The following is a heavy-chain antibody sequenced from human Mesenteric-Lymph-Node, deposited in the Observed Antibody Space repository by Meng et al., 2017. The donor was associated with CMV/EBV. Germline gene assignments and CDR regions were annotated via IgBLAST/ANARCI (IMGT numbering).Heavy chain of an antibody. CDR3: ARDRGTAVGEDGMDV. J-gene: IGHJ6*02. CDR1: GFTFSSYE. CDR2: ISSSGSTI. V-gene: IGHV3-48*03. Sequence: GESLKISCAASGFTFSSYEMNWVRQAPGKGLEWVSYISSSGSTIYYADSVKGRFTISRDNAKNSLFLQMNSLRADDTAVYYCARDRGTAVGEDGMDVWGQGTTVTVSS. D-gene: IGHD6-19*01.